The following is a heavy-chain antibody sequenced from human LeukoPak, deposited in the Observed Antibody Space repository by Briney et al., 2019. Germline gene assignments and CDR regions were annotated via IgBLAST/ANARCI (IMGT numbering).Heavy chain of an antibody. Sequence: GGSLRLSRAASGFTVSSNHMSWVRQAPGKGLEWVSVIYSGGSTYYADSVKGRFTISRDNSKNTLYLQMNSLRAEDTAVYYCARDSRQQEPAYWGQGTLVTVSS. J-gene: IGHJ4*02. CDR3: ARDSRQQEPAY. D-gene: IGHD6-13*01. V-gene: IGHV3-53*05. CDR1: GFTVSSNH. CDR2: IYSGGST.